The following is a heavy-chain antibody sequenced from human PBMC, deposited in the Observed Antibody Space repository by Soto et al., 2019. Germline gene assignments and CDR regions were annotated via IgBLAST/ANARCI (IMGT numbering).Heavy chain of an antibody. V-gene: IGHV3-23*01. CDR3: AKAVLFGVVHGTYYYYIMDV. D-gene: IGHD2-2*01. J-gene: IGHJ6*02. Sequence: EVQLLESGGGLVQPGGSLRLSCAASGFTFSSYAMTWVRQAPGKGLEWVSNISGSGGSTYYADSVKGRFTISRDNSKNTLYLHMNSLRAEDTAVYYCAKAVLFGVVHGTYYYYIMDVWGQGTTVTVSS. CDR2: ISGSGGST. CDR1: GFTFSSYA.